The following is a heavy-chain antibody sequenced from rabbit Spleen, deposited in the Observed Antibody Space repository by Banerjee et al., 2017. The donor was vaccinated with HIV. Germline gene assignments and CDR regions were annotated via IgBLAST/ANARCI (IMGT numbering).Heavy chain of an antibody. CDR2: IDAGSSGFT. Sequence: QSLEDSGGDLVKPGASLTLTCTASGVSFSTSSYMCWVRQAPGKGLEWIACIDAGSSGFTYFATWAKGRFTCSKTSSTTVTLQMTRLTAADTATYFCARDTSSSFSSYGMDLWGPGTLVTVS. CDR3: ARDTSSSFSSYGMDL. D-gene: IGHD1-1*01. J-gene: IGHJ6*01. CDR1: GVSFSTSSY. V-gene: IGHV1S40*01.